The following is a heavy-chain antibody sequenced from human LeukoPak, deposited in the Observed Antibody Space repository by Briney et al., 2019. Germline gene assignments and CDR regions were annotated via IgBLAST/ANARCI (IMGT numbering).Heavy chain of an antibody. J-gene: IGHJ4*02. D-gene: IGHD3-3*01. CDR3: ARDPYDFWSGYYKGNDY. CDR1: GFTFSSYG. V-gene: IGHV3-21*01. CDR2: ISSSSSYI. Sequence: GGSLRLSCAASGFTFSSYGMNWVRQAPGKGLEWVSSISSSSSYIYYADSVEGRFTISRDNAKNSLYLQMNSLRAEDTAVYYCARDPYDFWSGYYKGNDYWGQGTLVTVSS.